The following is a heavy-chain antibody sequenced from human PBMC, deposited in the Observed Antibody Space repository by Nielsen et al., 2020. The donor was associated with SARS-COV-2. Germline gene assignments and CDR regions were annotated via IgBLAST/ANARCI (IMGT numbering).Heavy chain of an antibody. Sequence: SETLSLTCTVSGGSISSYYWSWIRQPPGKGLEWIGYIYYSGSTNYNPSLKSRVTISVDTSKNQFSLKLSSVTAADTAVYYCARGGRAIAVAVLGYWGQGTLVTVSS. CDR2: IYYSGST. CDR1: GGSISSYY. V-gene: IGHV4-59*13. J-gene: IGHJ4*02. D-gene: IGHD6-19*01. CDR3: ARGGRAIAVAVLGY.